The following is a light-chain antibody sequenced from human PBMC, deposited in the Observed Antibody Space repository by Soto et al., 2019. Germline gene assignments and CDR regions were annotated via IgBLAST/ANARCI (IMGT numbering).Light chain of an antibody. J-gene: IGKJ3*01. CDR1: QSLSSN. CDR3: QQYNTWPIFT. CDR2: GTS. V-gene: IGKV3D-15*01. Sequence: EIVLTQSPATLSVSPGERASLSCRASQSLSSNLAWYQQKPGQAPRLLIYGTSTRATGIPARFSGSGSGTEFTLTICNLQSEDFAVYYCQQYNTWPIFTFGPGTKVDIK.